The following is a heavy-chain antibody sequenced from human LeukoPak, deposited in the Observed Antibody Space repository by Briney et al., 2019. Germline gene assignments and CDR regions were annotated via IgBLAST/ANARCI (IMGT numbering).Heavy chain of an antibody. Sequence: GESLKISCRTSGYNFVNYWIHWVRQMPGKGLEWMAIIYPGDSDTRYSPSFQGQVTISADKSISTAYLQWSSLTASDTAMYYCARLGTSATYFEFWGQGTLVTVSS. D-gene: IGHD2-15*01. CDR2: IYPGDSDT. V-gene: IGHV5-51*01. J-gene: IGHJ4*02. CDR3: ARLGTSATYFEF. CDR1: GYNFVNYW.